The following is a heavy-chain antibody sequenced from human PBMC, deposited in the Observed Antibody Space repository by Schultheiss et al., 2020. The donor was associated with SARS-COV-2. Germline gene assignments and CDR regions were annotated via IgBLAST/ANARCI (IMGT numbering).Heavy chain of an antibody. CDR2: MNPNSGNT. CDR3: ARQSIAAAWDWFDP. V-gene: IGHV1-8*03. D-gene: IGHD6-13*01. Sequence: ASVKVSCKASGYTFTSYGISWVRQAPGQGLEWMGWMNPNSGNTGYAQKFQGRVTITADKSTSTAYMELSSLRSEDTAVYYCARQSIAAAWDWFDPWGQGTLVTVSS. CDR1: GYTFTSYG. J-gene: IGHJ5*02.